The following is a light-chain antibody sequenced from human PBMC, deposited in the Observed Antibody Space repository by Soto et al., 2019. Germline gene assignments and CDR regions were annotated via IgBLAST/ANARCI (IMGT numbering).Light chain of an antibody. Sequence: EIVMTQSPATLSVSPGERATLSCRASQSVSSNLAWYQQKPGQAPRIIIYGESTRATGIPARLSGSGSGTELNLTISSLQSEDFAVYYCQKYNNWPRTFGQGTKVDIK. CDR2: GES. V-gene: IGKV3-15*01. CDR1: QSVSSN. CDR3: QKYNNWPRT. J-gene: IGKJ1*01.